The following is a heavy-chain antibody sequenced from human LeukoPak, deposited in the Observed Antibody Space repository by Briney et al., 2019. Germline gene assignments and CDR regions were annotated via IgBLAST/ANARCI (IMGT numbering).Heavy chain of an antibody. CDR1: GFTFSSYS. Sequence: GGSLRLSCAASGFTFSSYSMNWVRQAPGKGPEWVAVISYDGRNKFYADSVKGRFTISRDNSKNTLYLQMNSLGAEDTALYHCAKDLAGYSNDRDFGMDVWGQGTTVTVSS. V-gene: IGHV3-30*18. CDR3: AKDLAGYSNDRDFGMDV. J-gene: IGHJ6*02. CDR2: ISYDGRNK. D-gene: IGHD4-11*01.